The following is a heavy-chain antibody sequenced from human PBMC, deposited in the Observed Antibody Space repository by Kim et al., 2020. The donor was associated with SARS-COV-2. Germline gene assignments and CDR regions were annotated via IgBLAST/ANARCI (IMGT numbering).Heavy chain of an antibody. Sequence: SVKVSCKASGGTFSSYAISWVRQAPGQGLEWMGGIIPIFGTANYAQKFQGRVTITADESTSTAYMELSSLRSEDTAVYYCARGEAYCGGDCYQPFDYWGQGTLVTVSS. CDR1: GGTFSSYA. V-gene: IGHV1-69*13. CDR2: IIPIFGTA. J-gene: IGHJ4*02. D-gene: IGHD2-21*02. CDR3: ARGEAYCGGDCYQPFDY.